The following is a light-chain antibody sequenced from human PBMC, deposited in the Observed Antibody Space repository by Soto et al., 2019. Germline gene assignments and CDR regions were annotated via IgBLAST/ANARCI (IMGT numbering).Light chain of an antibody. CDR1: QNIRNW. CDR3: QQLNSYPIT. Sequence: DIQMTQSPSTLSASVCDSVPITCRASQNIRNWLAWYQQKPGKAPNPLIYDASSFKGGVPARFSGSGSGTEFTLTISRLQPEDFATYYCQQLNSYPITFGQGTRLEIK. CDR2: DAS. J-gene: IGKJ5*01. V-gene: IGKV1-5*01.